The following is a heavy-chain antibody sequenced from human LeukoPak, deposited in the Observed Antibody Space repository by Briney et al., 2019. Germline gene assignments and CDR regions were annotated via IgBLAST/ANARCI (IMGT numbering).Heavy chain of an antibody. CDR3: ARDYRMVRGAIRYYYYGMDV. CDR2: INPNSGGT. D-gene: IGHD3-10*01. V-gene: IGHV1-2*04. Sequence: ASVKVSCKASGYTFTSYDVNWVRQAPGQGLEWMGWINPNSGGTNYAQKFQGWVTMTRDTSISTAYMELSRLRSDDTAVYYCARDYRMVRGAIRYYYYGMDVWGQGTTVTVSS. J-gene: IGHJ6*02. CDR1: GYTFTSYD.